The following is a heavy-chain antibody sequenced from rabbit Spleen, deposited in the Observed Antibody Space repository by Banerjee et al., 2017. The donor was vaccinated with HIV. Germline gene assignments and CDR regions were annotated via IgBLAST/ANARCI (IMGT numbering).Heavy chain of an antibody. Sequence: QEQLVESGGGLVQPEGSLTLTCTASGFSFSSSYYMCWVRQAPGKGLEWIACIYTSSGITWYASWVNGRFTISKTSSTMVTLQMTSLTVADTATYFCARGASYAGYAYPLWGPGTLVTVS. CDR2: IYTSSGIT. D-gene: IGHD6-1*01. CDR1: GFSFSSSYY. J-gene: IGHJ4*01. CDR3: ARGASYAGYAYPL. V-gene: IGHV1S45*01.